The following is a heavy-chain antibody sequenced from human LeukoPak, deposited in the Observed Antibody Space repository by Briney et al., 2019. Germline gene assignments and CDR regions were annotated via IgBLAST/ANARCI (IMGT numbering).Heavy chain of an antibody. D-gene: IGHD3-10*01. CDR3: TRGLVSGISEDTPFKY. CDR1: GFTFHTYA. Sequence: PGRSLRLSCVGAGFTFHTYAMTSVRQAPGNGLEWVSSLTPSGGPTIYSDSTKGRFTISRDNPKHTLYLQINGLRPDDTALYYCTRGLVSGISEDTPFKYWGQGVLVTVSS. J-gene: IGHJ4*02. CDR2: LTPSGGPT. V-gene: IGHV3-23*01.